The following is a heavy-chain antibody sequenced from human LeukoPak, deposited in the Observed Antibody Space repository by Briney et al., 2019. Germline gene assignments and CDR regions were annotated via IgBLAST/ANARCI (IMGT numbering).Heavy chain of an antibody. CDR3: ARAGVAGIYY. CDR2: ISSSSSTI. CDR1: GFTFSSYS. V-gene: IGHV3-48*01. J-gene: IGHJ4*02. Sequence: GGSLRLSWAASGFTFSSYSMNWVRQAPGKGLEWVSYISSSSSTIYYADSVKGRFTISRDNAKNSLYLQMNSLRAEDTAVYYCARAGVAGIYYWGQGTLVTVSS. D-gene: IGHD6-19*01.